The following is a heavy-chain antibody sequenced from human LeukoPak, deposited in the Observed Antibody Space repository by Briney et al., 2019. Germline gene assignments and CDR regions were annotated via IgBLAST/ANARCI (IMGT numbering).Heavy chain of an antibody. CDR3: ARQYGDLNAFDI. V-gene: IGHV4-4*07. Sequence: SETLSLTCTVSGGSISTYYWSWIRQPAGKGLEWIGRIYTSGSTNYNPSLKSRVTISLDKSKNQFSLKLSSVTAADTAVYYCARQYGDLNAFDIWGQGTVVAVSS. D-gene: IGHD4-17*01. J-gene: IGHJ3*02. CDR1: GGSISTYY. CDR2: IYTSGST.